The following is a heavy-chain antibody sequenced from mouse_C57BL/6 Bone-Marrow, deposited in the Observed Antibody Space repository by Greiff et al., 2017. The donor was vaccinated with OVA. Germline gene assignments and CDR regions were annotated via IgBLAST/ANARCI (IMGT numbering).Heavy chain of an antibody. D-gene: IGHD2-4*01. CDR2: ISRGGGNT. CDR1: GFTFSSYT. J-gene: IGHJ3*01. CDR3: ARPDYDYDGGFAY. Sequence: EVQLMESGGGLVKPGGSLKLSCAASGFTFSSYTMSWVRQTPEKRLEWVATISRGGGNTYYPHSVKGRFTISRDNAKNTLYLQMSSLRSEDTALYYCARPDYDYDGGFAYWGQGTLVTVAA. V-gene: IGHV5-9*01.